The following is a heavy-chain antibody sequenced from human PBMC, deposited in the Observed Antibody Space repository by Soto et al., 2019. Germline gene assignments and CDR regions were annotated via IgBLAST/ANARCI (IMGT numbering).Heavy chain of an antibody. CDR3: ARLSPTIFGVVFMGNWFDP. J-gene: IGHJ5*02. D-gene: IGHD3-3*01. V-gene: IGHV4-34*01. Sequence: SETLSLTCAVYGGSFSGYYWSWIRQPPGKGLEWIGEINHSGSTNYNPSLKSRVTISVDTSKNQFSLKLSSVTAADTAVYYCARLSPTIFGVVFMGNWFDPWGQGTLVTVSS. CDR2: INHSGST. CDR1: GGSFSGYY.